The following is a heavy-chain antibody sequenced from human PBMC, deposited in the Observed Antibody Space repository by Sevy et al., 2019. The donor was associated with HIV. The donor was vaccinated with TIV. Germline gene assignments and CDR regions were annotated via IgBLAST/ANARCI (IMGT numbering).Heavy chain of an antibody. Sequence: ASVKVSCKASGGTFSSYAISWVRQAPGQGLEWMGGIIPIFGTANYAQKFQGRVTITADESTGTAYMGLSSLRSEDTAVYYCARGGSLGYCSSTSCYPRSSYGMDVWGQGTTVTVSS. J-gene: IGHJ6*02. D-gene: IGHD2-2*01. CDR3: ARGGSLGYCSSTSCYPRSSYGMDV. V-gene: IGHV1-69*13. CDR2: IIPIFGTA. CDR1: GGTFSSYA.